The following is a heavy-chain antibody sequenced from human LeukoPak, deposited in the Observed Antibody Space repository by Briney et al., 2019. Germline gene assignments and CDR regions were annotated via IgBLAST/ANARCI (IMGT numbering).Heavy chain of an antibody. V-gene: IGHV4-59*01. CDR1: GGSISSYY. Sequence: SETLSLTCTVSGGSISSYYWSWIRQPPGKGLEWIGYIYYSGSTNNNPSLKSRVTISVDTSKNQFSLKLSSVTAADTAVYYCARVNTRXDYYYGMDVXXXXXXXXVSS. CDR3: ARVNTRXDYYYGMDV. J-gene: IGHJ6*04. CDR2: IYYSGST.